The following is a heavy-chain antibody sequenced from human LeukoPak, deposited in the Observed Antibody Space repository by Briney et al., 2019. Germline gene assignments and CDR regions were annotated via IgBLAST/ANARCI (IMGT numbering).Heavy chain of an antibody. CDR3: ARDNYYDSSGYYGWDAFDI. Sequence: GRSLRLSCAASGFTFSSYAMHWVRQAPGKGLEWVAVISYDGSNKYYADSVKGRFTISRDNSKNTLYLQMNSLRAEDTAVYYCARDNYYDSSGYYGWDAFDIWGQGTMVTVSS. CDR1: GFTFSSYA. J-gene: IGHJ3*02. CDR2: ISYDGSNK. D-gene: IGHD3-22*01. V-gene: IGHV3-30-3*01.